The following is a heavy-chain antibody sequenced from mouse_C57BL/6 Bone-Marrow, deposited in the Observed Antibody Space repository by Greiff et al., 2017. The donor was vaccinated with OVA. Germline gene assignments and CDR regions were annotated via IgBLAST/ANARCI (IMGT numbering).Heavy chain of an antibody. V-gene: IGHV14-4*02. J-gene: IGHJ3*01. Sequence: VQLQQSGAELVRSGASVKLSCTASGFNIKDYYMHWVKQRPEQGLEWIGWIDPENGDTEYAPKFQGKATMTADSSSNTAYLQLSSLRSEDTAVYYCYAYGYDWFAYWGQGTLVTVSA. CDR2: IDPENGDT. D-gene: IGHD2-2*01. CDR1: GFNIKDYY. CDR3: YAYGYDWFAY.